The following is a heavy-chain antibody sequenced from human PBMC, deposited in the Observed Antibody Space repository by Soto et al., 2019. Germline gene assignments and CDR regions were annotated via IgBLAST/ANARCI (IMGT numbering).Heavy chain of an antibody. D-gene: IGHD4-17*01. Sequence: PSETLSLTCTVSGGSIGSYHWSWVRQPPGKGLEWIASVYYTGTTNYNPSLGSRVTISIDAPENQISLKLTSVTAADTAFYYCARDTVLTGMFDFWGQGTLDTVSS. CDR2: VYYTGTT. CDR3: ARDTVLTGMFDF. J-gene: IGHJ4*02. CDR1: GGSIGSYH. V-gene: IGHV4-59*01.